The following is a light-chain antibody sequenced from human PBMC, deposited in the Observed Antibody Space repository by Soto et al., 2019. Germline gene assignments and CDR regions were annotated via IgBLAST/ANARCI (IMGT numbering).Light chain of an antibody. CDR2: KAS. V-gene: IGKV1-5*03. CDR1: QSISSW. J-gene: IGKJ1*01. CDR3: QQYNSYPWT. Sequence: DIQMTQSPSTLSASVGDRVTITCRASQSISSWLAWYQQKPGKAPKHLIYKASSLESGVPSRFSGSGSGTEFTLTISSLQPDDFATYYCQQYNSYPWTFGQVTKVEIK.